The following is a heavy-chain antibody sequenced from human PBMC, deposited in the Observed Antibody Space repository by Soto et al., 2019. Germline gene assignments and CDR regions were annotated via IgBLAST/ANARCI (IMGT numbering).Heavy chain of an antibody. CDR2: IKSKSDGGTT. D-gene: IGHD2-2*03. CDR3: TTGLLGYCISTSCYDFDY. Sequence: GESLKISCAASGFTFTNAWMNWVRQAPGKGLEWVGRIKSKSDGGTTDYAAPVKGRFTISRDDSKNTLYLQMNSLKTEDTAVYYCTTGLLGYCISTSCYDFDYWGQGTLVTVSS. CDR1: GFTFTNAW. J-gene: IGHJ4*02. V-gene: IGHV3-15*07.